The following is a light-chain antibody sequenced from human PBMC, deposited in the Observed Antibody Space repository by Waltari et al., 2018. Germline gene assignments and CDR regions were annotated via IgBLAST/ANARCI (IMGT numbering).Light chain of an antibody. V-gene: IGKV3-11*01. J-gene: IGKJ1*01. CDR3: QQRYYWTPWT. CDR2: DAS. Sequence: ELVLTQSPATLSLSPGERATLSCRASQTVITYLAWYQQKPGQAPRLLISDASNRVPGIPARVSGSGSGTDVTLTISSLEPEDFAVYYCQQRYYWTPWTFGQGTKVELK. CDR1: QTVITY.